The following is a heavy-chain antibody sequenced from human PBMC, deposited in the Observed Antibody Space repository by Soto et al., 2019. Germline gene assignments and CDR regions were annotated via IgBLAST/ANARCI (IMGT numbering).Heavy chain of an antibody. D-gene: IGHD3-22*01. CDR3: AKAPVHCYDSSGYYYGSDY. V-gene: IGHV4-4*02. Sequence: PSETLSLTCAVSGGSISSSNWWSWVRQPPGKGLEWIGSIIYSGDIMYNPSLQSRLTLFVDTSKNQFFLKLSSVTAADTAVFYCAKAPVHCYDSSGYYYGSDYWGQGTLVTVSS. CDR1: GGSISSSNW. J-gene: IGHJ4*02. CDR2: IIYSGDI.